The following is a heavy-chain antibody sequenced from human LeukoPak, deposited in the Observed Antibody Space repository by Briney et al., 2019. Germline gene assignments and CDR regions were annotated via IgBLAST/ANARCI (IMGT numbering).Heavy chain of an antibody. D-gene: IGHD5-12*01. V-gene: IGHV4-61*02. CDR3: ARAQHSGYDYHFDY. J-gene: IGHJ4*02. CDR1: GGSISSGSYY. CDR2: IYTSGST. Sequence: SETLSLTCTASGGSISSGSYYWSWLRQPAGTGLEWIGRIYTSGSTNYNPSLKSRVTISVDTSKNQFSLKLSSVTAADTAVYYCARAQHSGYDYHFDYWGQGTLVTVSS.